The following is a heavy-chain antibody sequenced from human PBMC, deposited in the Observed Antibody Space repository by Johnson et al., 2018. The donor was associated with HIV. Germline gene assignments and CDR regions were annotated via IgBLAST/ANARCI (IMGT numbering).Heavy chain of an antibody. CDR2: VSFDGSYK. Sequence: QVQLVESGGGVVQPGRSLRLSCAASGFTFRNYGMHWVRQAPGKGLEWVASVSFDGSYKYYADSVKGRFTISRDNSKNTLYLQMISLRTEDTAVYYCAREGESLLDAFDIWGQGTMVTVSA. D-gene: IGHD3-16*01. V-gene: IGHV3-30-3*01. CDR1: GFTFRNYG. J-gene: IGHJ3*02. CDR3: AREGESLLDAFDI.